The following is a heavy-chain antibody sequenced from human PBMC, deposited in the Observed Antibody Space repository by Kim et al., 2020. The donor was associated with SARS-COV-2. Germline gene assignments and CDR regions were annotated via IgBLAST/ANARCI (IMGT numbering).Heavy chain of an antibody. CDR2: INQDGSEK. Sequence: GGSLRLSCTASGFTFSSYWMSWVRQAPGKGLEWVANINQDGSEKYYVDSVKGRFTISRDNAKKSLFLQMNSLRAEDTAVYYCVGRGFAYWGQGTLVTVSS. J-gene: IGHJ4*02. CDR1: GFTFSSYW. D-gene: IGHD1-26*01. CDR3: VGRGFAY. V-gene: IGHV3-7*01.